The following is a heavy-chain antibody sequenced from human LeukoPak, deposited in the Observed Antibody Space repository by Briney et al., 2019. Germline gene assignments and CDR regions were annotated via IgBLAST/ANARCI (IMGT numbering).Heavy chain of an antibody. Sequence: PGGSLRLSCAASGFTFSSYAMSWVRQAPGKGLEWVSAISGSGGSTYYADSVKGRFTIFRDNSKNTLYLQMNSLRAEDTAVYYCAILSSGYEEGQWLVPIDYWGQGTLVTVSS. CDR3: AILSSGYEEGQWLVPIDY. CDR2: ISGSGGST. D-gene: IGHD6-19*01. J-gene: IGHJ4*02. V-gene: IGHV3-23*01. CDR1: GFTFSSYA.